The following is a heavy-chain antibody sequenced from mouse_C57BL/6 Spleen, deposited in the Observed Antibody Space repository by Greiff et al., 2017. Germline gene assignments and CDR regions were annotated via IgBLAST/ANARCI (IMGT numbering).Heavy chain of an antibody. V-gene: IGHV3-6*01. CDR1: GYSITSGYY. Sequence: VQLKESGPGLVKPSQSLSLTCSVTGYSITSGYYWNWIRQFPGNKLEWMGYISYDGSNNYNPSLKNRISITRDTSKNQFFLKLNSVTTEDTATYYCARDPGDWGQGTTLTVSS. J-gene: IGHJ2*01. CDR3: ARDPGD. CDR2: ISYDGSN.